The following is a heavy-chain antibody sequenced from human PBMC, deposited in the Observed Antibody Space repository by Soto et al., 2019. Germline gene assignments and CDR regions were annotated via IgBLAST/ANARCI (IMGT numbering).Heavy chain of an antibody. Sequence: VKVSCKASGGTFSSSTISWVRQAPGQGLEWMGRIIPILGIANYAQKFQGRVTITADKSTSTAYMELSSLRSEDTAVYYCASETAGFDYWGQGTLVTVSS. CDR3: ASETAGFDY. J-gene: IGHJ4*02. D-gene: IGHD5-18*01. V-gene: IGHV1-69*02. CDR2: IIPILGIA. CDR1: GGTFSSST.